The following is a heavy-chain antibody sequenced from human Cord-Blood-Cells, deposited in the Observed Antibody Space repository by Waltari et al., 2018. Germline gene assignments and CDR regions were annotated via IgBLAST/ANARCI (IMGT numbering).Heavy chain of an antibody. CDR1: GGSFSGYY. CDR2: SNHSGTT. V-gene: IGHV4-34*01. J-gene: IGHJ4*02. D-gene: IGHD2-2*01. CDR3: ARGSPFIVVVPAAGFDY. Sequence: QVQLQQWGAGLLKPSETLSLTCAVYGGSFSGYYWSWIRQPPGKGVEWIGESNHSGTTNYNPSLKSRVTISVDTSKNQFSLKLSSVTAADTAVYYCARGSPFIVVVPAAGFDYWGQGTLVTVSS.